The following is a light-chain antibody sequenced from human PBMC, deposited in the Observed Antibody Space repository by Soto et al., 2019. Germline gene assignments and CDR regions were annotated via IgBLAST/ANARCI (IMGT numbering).Light chain of an antibody. CDR2: EVS. Sequence: DVVMTQTPLSLSVAPGQPASISCKSSQSLLHITGEPFLFWYLQKPGQSPQLLIYEVSTRVSGVPDRFSGSGSGTDFTLEISRVETDDVGIYYCMQSTQLPPTFGQGTRLGIE. CDR1: QSLLHITGEPF. V-gene: IGKV2D-29*02. J-gene: IGKJ5*01. CDR3: MQSTQLPPT.